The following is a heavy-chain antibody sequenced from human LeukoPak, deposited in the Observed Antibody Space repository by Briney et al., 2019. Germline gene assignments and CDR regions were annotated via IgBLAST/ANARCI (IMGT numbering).Heavy chain of an antibody. Sequence: GESLQISCKGSGYSFTSYWIGWVRQLPGKGLEWMGMIYPGDSDTKYSPSFQGQVTISADKSISTAYLQWSSLKASDTAMYYCARPQAVAGDAFDIWGQGTMVTVSS. CDR1: GYSFTSYW. V-gene: IGHV5-51*01. D-gene: IGHD6-19*01. CDR2: IYPGDSDT. J-gene: IGHJ3*02. CDR3: ARPQAVAGDAFDI.